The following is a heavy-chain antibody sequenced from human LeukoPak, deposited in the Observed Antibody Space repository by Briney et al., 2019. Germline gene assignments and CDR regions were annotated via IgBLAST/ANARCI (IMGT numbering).Heavy chain of an antibody. CDR1: GYTFTSYD. CDR2: MNPNSGNT. V-gene: IGHV1-8*01. CDR3: ARGQVGGVISLYYYYYRDV. D-gene: IGHD3-16*02. J-gene: IGHJ6*03. Sequence: GASVKVSCKASGYTFTSYDINWVRQATGQGLEWMGWMNPNSGNTGYAQKFQGRVTMTRNTSISTAYMELSSLRSEDTAVYYCARGQVGGVISLYYYYYRDVGGKGPTVTTS.